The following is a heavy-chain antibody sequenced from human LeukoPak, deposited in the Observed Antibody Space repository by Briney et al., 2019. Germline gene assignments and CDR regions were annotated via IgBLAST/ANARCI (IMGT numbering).Heavy chain of an antibody. V-gene: IGHV4-59*08. CDR1: GGSISSYY. CDR2: INYIRTT. Sequence: SETLSLTCTVSGGSISSYYWNWIRQPPGKGLEWIGYINYIRTTDYNPSLKSRVTISLDTSKNRFSLKLSSVTAADTAMYYCAKSYSSSDHYYYYGMDVWGQGTTITVSS. J-gene: IGHJ6*02. CDR3: AKSYSSSDHYYYYGMDV. D-gene: IGHD6-13*01.